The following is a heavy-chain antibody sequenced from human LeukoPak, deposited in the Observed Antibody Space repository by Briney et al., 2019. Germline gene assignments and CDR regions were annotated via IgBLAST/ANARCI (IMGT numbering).Heavy chain of an antibody. CDR2: TNPNSGNT. J-gene: IGHJ6*02. V-gene: IGHV1-8*01. CDR3: ARGTLSAMNLLGLYYGMDV. D-gene: IGHD5-18*01. CDR1: GYTFTSYD. Sequence: ASVKVSCKASGYTFTSYDINWVRQAPGQGLEWMGWTNPNSGNTGYAQKFQGRVTMTRNTSISTAYMELSSLRSEDTAVYYCARGTLSAMNLLGLYYGMDVWGQGTTVTVSS.